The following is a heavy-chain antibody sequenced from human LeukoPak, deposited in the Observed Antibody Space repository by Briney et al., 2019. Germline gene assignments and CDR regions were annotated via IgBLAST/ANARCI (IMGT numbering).Heavy chain of an antibody. D-gene: IGHD2-15*01. CDR2: INHSGST. Sequence: SETLSLTCAVYGGSFSGYYWSWIRQPPGKGLEWIGEINHSGSTNYNPSLKSRVTISVDTSKNQFSLKLSSVTAADTAVYYCARRVVVAATGYYYYYMDVWGKGTTVTISS. V-gene: IGHV4-34*01. J-gene: IGHJ6*03. CDR3: ARRVVVAATGYYYYYMDV. CDR1: GGSFSGYY.